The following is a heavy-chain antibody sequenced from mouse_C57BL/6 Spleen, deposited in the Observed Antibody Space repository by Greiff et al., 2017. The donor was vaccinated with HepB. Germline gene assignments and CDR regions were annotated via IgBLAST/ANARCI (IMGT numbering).Heavy chain of an antibody. CDR1: GYTFTSYW. D-gene: IGHD1-1*01. Sequence: QVQLQQPGAELVRPGTSVTLSCKASGYTFTSYWMHWVKQRPGQGLEWIGVIDPSDSYTNYNQKFKGKATLTVDTSSSTAYMQLSSLTSEDSAVYYCASFITSDYWGQGTTLTVSS. J-gene: IGHJ2*01. V-gene: IGHV1-59*01. CDR3: ASFITSDY. CDR2: IDPSDSYT.